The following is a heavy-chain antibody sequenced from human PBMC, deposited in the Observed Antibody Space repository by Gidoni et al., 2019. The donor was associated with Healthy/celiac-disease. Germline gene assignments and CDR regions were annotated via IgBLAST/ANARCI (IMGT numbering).Heavy chain of an antibody. CDR1: GFPFSSYA. CDR3: AKGGLAAAGTWVT. D-gene: IGHD6-13*01. CDR2: ISGSGDST. V-gene: IGHV3-23*04. Sequence: EVQLVESGGGLVQPGWSLRLSCAASGFPFSSYAMSWVRQAPGKGLEWVSAISGSGDSTYYADSVKGRFTISRDNSKNTLYLQMNSLRAEDTAVYYCAKGGLAAAGTWVTWGQGTLVTVSS. J-gene: IGHJ5*02.